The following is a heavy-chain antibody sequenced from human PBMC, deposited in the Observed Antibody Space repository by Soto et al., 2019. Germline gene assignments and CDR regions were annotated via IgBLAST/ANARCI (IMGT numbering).Heavy chain of an antibody. Sequence: EVQLVESGGGLVQPGRSLRLSCAASGFTFDDYAMHWVRQVPGKGLEWVSGINWNSGSIGYVDSVKGRFAISRDNAKNSLHLQMNSLRAEDTAFYYCVKDESINWYSGHFRHWGQGTLVTVPS. J-gene: IGHJ1*01. CDR2: INWNSGSI. CDR3: VKDESINWYSGHFRH. CDR1: GFTFDDYA. V-gene: IGHV3-9*01. D-gene: IGHD6-13*01.